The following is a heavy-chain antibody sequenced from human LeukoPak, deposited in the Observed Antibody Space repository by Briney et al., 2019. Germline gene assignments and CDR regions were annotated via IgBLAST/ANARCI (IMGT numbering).Heavy chain of an antibody. V-gene: IGHV3-23*01. Sequence: PGGSLRLSCAASGFTFSSYAMSWVRQAPWKGLEWVLAISYSGGNTYCADSVKGRFTISRDNYKNTLYLKMNSLRAEDTAVYYCAKDTGMAAGLDAFDIWGQGTMVTVSS. CDR1: GFTFSSYA. CDR2: ISYSGGNT. CDR3: AKDTGMAAGLDAFDI. J-gene: IGHJ3*02. D-gene: IGHD5-24*01.